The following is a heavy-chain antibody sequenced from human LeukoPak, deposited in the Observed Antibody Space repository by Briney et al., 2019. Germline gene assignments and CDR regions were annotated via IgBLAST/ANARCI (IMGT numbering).Heavy chain of an antibody. CDR2: IIPSSGST. J-gene: IGHJ4*02. D-gene: IGHD4-11*01. V-gene: IGHV1-46*01. CDR3: ARSDYNDYRGLGF. Sequence: ASVRVSCKASGYAFTSYHIHWMRQAPGQGLGWMGIIIPSSGSTTYAQKFQGRVTMTRDTSTSTVYMELSSLTSDDTAVYFCARSDYNDYRGLGFWGQGTLVTVSS. CDR1: GYAFTSYH.